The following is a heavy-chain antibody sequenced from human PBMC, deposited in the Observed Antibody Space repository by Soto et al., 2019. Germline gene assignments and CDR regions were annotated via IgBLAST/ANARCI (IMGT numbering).Heavy chain of an antibody. CDR2: ISGSTGST. J-gene: IGHJ6*03. Sequence: GGSLRLSCAASGFTFSSYAMSWVRQAPGKGLEWVSAISGSTGSTYYADSVKGRFTISRDNSKNTVHLQMNSLRAEDTAVYYCAKDTSSSPYYMDVWGKGTTVTVSS. CDR3: AKDTSSSPYYMDV. V-gene: IGHV3-23*01. D-gene: IGHD2-2*01. CDR1: GFTFSSYA.